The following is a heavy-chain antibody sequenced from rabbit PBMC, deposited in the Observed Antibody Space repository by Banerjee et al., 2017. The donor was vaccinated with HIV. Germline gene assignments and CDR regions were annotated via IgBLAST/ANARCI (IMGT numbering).Heavy chain of an antibody. CDR3: ARDRNYAGYEYAYYFPL. CDR1: GLDFSSNYW. J-gene: IGHJ4*01. Sequence: LEESGGDLVQPEGSLTLTCKASGLDFSSNYWICWVRQAPGKGLEWIGCIYTGSGSTYYASWAEGRFTISKTSSTTVTLQMTSLTAADTATYFCARDRNYAGYEYAYYFPLWGPGTLVTVS. D-gene: IGHD7-1*01. V-gene: IGHV1S45*01. CDR2: IYTGSGST.